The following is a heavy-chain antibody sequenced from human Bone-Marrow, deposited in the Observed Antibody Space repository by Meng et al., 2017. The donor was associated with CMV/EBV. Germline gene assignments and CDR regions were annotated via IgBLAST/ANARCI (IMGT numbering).Heavy chain of an antibody. D-gene: IGHD3-22*01. CDR2: IYYSGST. CDR3: ARPDSSGRVVDY. CDR1: GGSVSSGSSF. V-gene: IGHV4-61*01. Sequence: SETLSLTCTVSGGSVSSGSSFWSWIRQPPGKGLEWIGYIYYSGSTNYNPSLRSRVTISIDTSKNQFALKLTSVTAADTAVYYCARPDSSGRVVDYWGQGTLVTVSS. J-gene: IGHJ4*02.